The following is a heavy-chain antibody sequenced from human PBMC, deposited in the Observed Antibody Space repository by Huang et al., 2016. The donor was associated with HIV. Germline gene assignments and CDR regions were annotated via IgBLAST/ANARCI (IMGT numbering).Heavy chain of an antibody. D-gene: IGHD2-21*02. CDR3: ARPRMTATSSDSTWSFFDS. J-gene: IGHJ4*02. Sequence: QVQLQQWGAGLLKPSGALSLKCAVYGGSLSGTYWSLIRLSPGKRLEWIGDVNHRGLSPYNPSLSSRVTMSVDMSKNQFSLNLTSLSAADTAVYYCARPRMTATSSDSTWSFFDSWGQGTLVIVSS. V-gene: IGHV4-34*02. CDR2: VNHRGLS. CDR1: GGSLSGTY.